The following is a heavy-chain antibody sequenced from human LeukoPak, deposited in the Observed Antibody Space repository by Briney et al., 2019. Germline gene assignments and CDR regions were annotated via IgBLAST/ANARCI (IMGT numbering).Heavy chain of an antibody. V-gene: IGHV3-21*01. CDR1: GFTFSSYS. CDR3: ARESGANEHRYYDYVWGSYRPPSYYYYMDV. CDR2: ISSSSSYI. Sequence: GGSLRLSCAASGFTFSSYSMNWVRQAPGKGLEWVSSISSSSSYIYYADSVKGRFTISRDNAKNSLYLQMNSLRAEDTAVYYCARESGANEHRYYDYVWGSYRPPSYYYYMDVWGKGTTVTISS. D-gene: IGHD3-16*02. J-gene: IGHJ6*03.